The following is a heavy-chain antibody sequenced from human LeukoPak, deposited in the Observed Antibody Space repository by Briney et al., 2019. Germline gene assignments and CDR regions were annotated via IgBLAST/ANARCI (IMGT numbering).Heavy chain of an antibody. V-gene: IGHV4-38-2*02. CDR2: IYHSGNT. CDR1: GYSIRSGYY. Sequence: PSETLSLTCTVSGYSIRSGYYWGWIRQPPGKEMEWIGSIYHSGNTYYNPSLKSRVIMSVDTSKNQFSLKLSSVTAADTAVYYCAKSNIILPLTVDYWGQGTLVTVSS. CDR3: AKSNIILPLTVDY. D-gene: IGHD2/OR15-2a*01. J-gene: IGHJ4*02.